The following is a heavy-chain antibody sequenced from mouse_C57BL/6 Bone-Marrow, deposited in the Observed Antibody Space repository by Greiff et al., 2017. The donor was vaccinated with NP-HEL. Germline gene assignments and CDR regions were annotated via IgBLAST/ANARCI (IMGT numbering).Heavy chain of an antibody. J-gene: IGHJ3*01. D-gene: IGHD1-1*01. Sequence: QVHVKQSGAELVRPGTSVKMSCKASGYTFTNYWLGWAKQRPGHGLEWIGDIYPGGGYTNYNEKFKGKATLTADKSSSTAYMQFSSLTSEDSAIYYCAGHYCGSSWGCAYWGQGTLVTVSA. V-gene: IGHV1-63*01. CDR3: AGHYCGSSWGCAY. CDR1: GYTFTNYW. CDR2: IYPGGGYT.